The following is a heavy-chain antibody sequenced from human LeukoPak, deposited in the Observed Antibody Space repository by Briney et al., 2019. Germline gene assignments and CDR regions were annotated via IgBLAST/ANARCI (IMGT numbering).Heavy chain of an antibody. CDR2: ISSSSSYI. V-gene: IGHV3-21*01. Sequence: GGSLRLSCAASGFTFSSYSMNWVRQAPGKGLEWVSSISSSSSYIYYADSVKGRFTISRDNAKNSLYLQMNSLRAEDTAVYYCARGFRDYGMDVWGQGTTVNVSS. CDR3: ARGFRDYGMDV. J-gene: IGHJ6*02. CDR1: GFTFSSYS. D-gene: IGHD3-10*01.